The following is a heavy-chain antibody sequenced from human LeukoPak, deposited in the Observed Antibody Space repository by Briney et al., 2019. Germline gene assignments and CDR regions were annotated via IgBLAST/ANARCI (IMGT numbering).Heavy chain of an antibody. J-gene: IGHJ3*02. D-gene: IGHD6-13*01. CDR1: GGSISSYY. Sequence: PSETLSLTCTVSGGSISSYYWSWIRQPPGKGLEWIGYIYYSGSTNYNPSLKSRVTISVDTSKNQFSLKLSSVTAADTAVYYCARGIAAAGTFAFDIWGQGTMVTVSS. V-gene: IGHV4-59*12. CDR2: IYYSGST. CDR3: ARGIAAAGTFAFDI.